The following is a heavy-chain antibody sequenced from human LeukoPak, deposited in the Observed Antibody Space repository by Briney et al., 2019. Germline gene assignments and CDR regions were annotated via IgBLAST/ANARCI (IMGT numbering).Heavy chain of an antibody. D-gene: IGHD3-3*01. CDR1: GFTFSSYA. CDR2: ISGSGGST. CDR3: AKLPYDFWSGYYPYNWFDP. J-gene: IGHJ5*02. V-gene: IGHV3-23*01. Sequence: GGSLRLSCAASGFTFSSYAMSWVRQAPGKGLEWVSAISGSGGSTYYADSVKGRFTISRDNSKNTLYLQMNSLRAEDTAVYHCAKLPYDFWSGYYPYNWFDPWGQGTLVTVSS.